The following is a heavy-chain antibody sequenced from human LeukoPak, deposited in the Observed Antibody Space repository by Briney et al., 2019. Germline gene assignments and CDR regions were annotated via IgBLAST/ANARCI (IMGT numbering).Heavy chain of an antibody. CDR1: GYTFTSYG. J-gene: IGHJ2*01. V-gene: IGHV1-18*01. CDR3: ARFYASSALSDWYFDL. CDR2: ISAYNGNT. Sequence: GASVKVSCKASGYTFTSYGISGVRQAPGQGLEWMGWISAYNGNTNYAQKLQGRFTMTTDTSTSTAYMELRSLRSDDTAVYYCARFYASSALSDWYFDLWGRGTLVTVSS. D-gene: IGHD3-22*01.